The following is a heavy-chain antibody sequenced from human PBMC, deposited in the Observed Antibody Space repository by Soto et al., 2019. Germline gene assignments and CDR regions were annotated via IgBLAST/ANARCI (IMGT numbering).Heavy chain of an antibody. J-gene: IGHJ4*02. CDR2: IYYSGST. CDR3: ARQRPDYDILTGYYLGYFDY. CDR1: GGSISSSSYY. V-gene: IGHV4-39*01. D-gene: IGHD3-9*01. Sequence: SETLSLTCTVSGGSISSSSYYWGWIRQPPGKGLEWIGSIYYSGSTYYNPSLKSRVTISVDTSKNQFSLKLGSVTAADTAVYYCARQRPDYDILTGYYLGYFDYWGQGTLVTVSS.